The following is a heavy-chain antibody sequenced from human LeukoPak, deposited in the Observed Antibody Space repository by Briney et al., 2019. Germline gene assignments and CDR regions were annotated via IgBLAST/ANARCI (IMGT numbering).Heavy chain of an antibody. D-gene: IGHD4-17*01. CDR3: ARDPYGDYSYYYGMDV. CDR1: GFTFSSYG. J-gene: IGHJ6*04. V-gene: IGHV3-33*01. CDR2: IWYDGSNK. Sequence: PGRSLRLSCAASGFTFSSYGMHWVRQAPGKGLEWVAVIWYDGSNKYYADSVKGRFTISRDNSKNTLYLQMNSLRAEDTAVYYRARDPYGDYSYYYGMDVWGKGTTVTVSS.